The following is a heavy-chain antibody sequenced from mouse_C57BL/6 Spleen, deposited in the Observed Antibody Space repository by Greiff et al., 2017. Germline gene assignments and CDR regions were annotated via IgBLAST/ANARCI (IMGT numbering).Heavy chain of an antibody. CDR3: ARQATVVPYIDY. CDR2: ISSGGSYT. V-gene: IGHV5-6*01. J-gene: IGHJ2*01. D-gene: IGHD1-1*01. Sequence: EVKLVASGGDLVKPGGSLKLSCAASGFTFSSSGMSWVSQTPDKRLEWVATISSGGSYTYYSDIVKERFTISRDNDKNTRYLQMSSLKSEDTAMYYCARQATVVPYIDYWGQGTTLTVSS. CDR1: GFTFSSSG.